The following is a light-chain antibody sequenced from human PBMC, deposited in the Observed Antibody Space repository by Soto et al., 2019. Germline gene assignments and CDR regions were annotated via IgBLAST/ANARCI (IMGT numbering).Light chain of an antibody. CDR1: SSDVGGYNY. V-gene: IGLV2-11*01. Sequence: QSALTQPRSVSGSPGQSVTISCTGTSSDVGGYNYVSWYQQHPGKAPKLMIYDVSKRPSGVPDRFSGSKSGNTASPAITGLQAEDEADYYCQSYDSSLSGSRVFGTGTKVTVL. CDR2: DVS. CDR3: QSYDSSLSGSRV. J-gene: IGLJ1*01.